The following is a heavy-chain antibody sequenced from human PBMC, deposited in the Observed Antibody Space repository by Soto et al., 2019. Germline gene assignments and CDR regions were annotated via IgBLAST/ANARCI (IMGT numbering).Heavy chain of an antibody. Sequence: SETLYITCAVSDYSISSSNWWGWIRQPPGKGLEWIGYIYYSGSTYYNPPFKSRVTISVDTSKNQFSLKLSSVTAADTDVYYCASCSYYYESSGYYPYWGQGTLVTVSA. CDR2: IYYSGST. CDR3: ASCSYYYESSGYYPY. J-gene: IGHJ4*02. D-gene: IGHD3-22*01. CDR1: DYSISSSNW. V-gene: IGHV4-28*01.